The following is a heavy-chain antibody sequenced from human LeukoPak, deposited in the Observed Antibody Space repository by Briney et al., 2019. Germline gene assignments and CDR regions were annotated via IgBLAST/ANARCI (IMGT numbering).Heavy chain of an antibody. J-gene: IGHJ4*02. Sequence: GGSLRLSCAASGFTFSGYWMPWVRQAPGKGLVWVSRINNDGSSTKYADSVQGRFTISRDNAKNTLYLQMNSLRAEDTAVYYCASLSDTAMVRLDYWGQGTLVTVSS. CDR1: GFTFSGYW. CDR2: INNDGSST. V-gene: IGHV3-74*03. CDR3: ASLSDTAMVRLDY. D-gene: IGHD5-18*01.